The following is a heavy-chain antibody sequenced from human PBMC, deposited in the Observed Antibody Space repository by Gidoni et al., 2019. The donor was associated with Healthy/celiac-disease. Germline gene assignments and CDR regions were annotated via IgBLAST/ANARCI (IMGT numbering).Heavy chain of an antibody. Sequence: QVQLVQSGAEVKKPGSSVKVSCKASGGTFSSYTISWVRQAPGQGLEWMGRLIPILGIANYAQKFQGRVTITADKSTSTAYMELSSLRSEDTAVYYCARGSPYGDKLDYWGQGTLVTVSS. D-gene: IGHD4-17*01. CDR3: ARGSPYGDKLDY. V-gene: IGHV1-69*02. CDR2: LIPILGIA. J-gene: IGHJ4*02. CDR1: GGTFSSYT.